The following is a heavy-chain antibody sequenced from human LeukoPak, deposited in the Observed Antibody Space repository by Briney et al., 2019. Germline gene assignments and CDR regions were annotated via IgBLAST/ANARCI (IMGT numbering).Heavy chain of an antibody. CDR3: STDSGRSYFYFDF. J-gene: IGHJ4*02. Sequence: ASVKVSCKLSGFGLTVLSIHWMRQAPGKGLEWVGGIRPETGEPIFAQKFRGRVTITEDTFTDTGYLELRGLTSEDTAVYYCSTDSGRSYFYFDFWGQGTLVTVSS. CDR1: GFGLTVLS. D-gene: IGHD3-10*01. CDR2: IRPETGEP. V-gene: IGHV1-24*01.